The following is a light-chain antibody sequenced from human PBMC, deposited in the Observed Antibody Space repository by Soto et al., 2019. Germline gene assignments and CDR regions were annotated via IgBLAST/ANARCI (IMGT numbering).Light chain of an antibody. Sequence: IQMSQSPSTLSASVGDRVTITCRASQGISSWLAWYQQKPGKAPKRLIYAASSLQSGVPSRFSGSGSGTEFTLTNSSLQPEDGTTYYSVQHNSYPPPSGQGTKV. CDR2: AAS. CDR1: QGISSW. CDR3: VQHNSYPPP. V-gene: IGKV1-17*01. J-gene: IGKJ1*01.